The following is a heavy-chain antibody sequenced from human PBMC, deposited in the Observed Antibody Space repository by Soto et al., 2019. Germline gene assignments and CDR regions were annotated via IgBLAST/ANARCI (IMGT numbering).Heavy chain of an antibody. V-gene: IGHV1-18*01. Sequence: ASVKDSCKASGYTFTSYGISWLRQAPGQGLEWLGIINPASTSTNYAQEFQGRVTLTMDTSTTTVYLELSGLRTEDTAIFYCARDLAAGDHWGQGTLVTVSS. J-gene: IGHJ4*02. CDR3: ARDLAAGDH. CDR2: INPASTST. D-gene: IGHD6-13*01. CDR1: GYTFTSYG.